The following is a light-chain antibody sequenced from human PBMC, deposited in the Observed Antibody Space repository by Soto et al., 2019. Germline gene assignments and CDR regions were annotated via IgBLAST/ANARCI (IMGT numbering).Light chain of an antibody. Sequence: QSVLTQPPSASGTPGQTATISCSGSSSNIGTSSVHWYKHLPGTAPKPLIYTNDQRPSGVPDRFSGSKSGTSASLAISGLQSEDEADYYCAVWDDSLNGHVFGAGTRSPS. V-gene: IGLV1-44*01. CDR2: TND. J-gene: IGLJ1*01. CDR1: SSNIGTSS. CDR3: AVWDDSLNGHV.